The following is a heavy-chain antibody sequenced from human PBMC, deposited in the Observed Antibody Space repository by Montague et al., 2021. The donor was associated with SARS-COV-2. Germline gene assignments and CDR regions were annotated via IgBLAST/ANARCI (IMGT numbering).Heavy chain of an antibody. Sequence: SLRLPCAASGFTFSSYGMHWVRQAPGKGLEWVAVIWYDGSNKYYADSVKGRFTISRDNSKNTLYLQMNSLRAEDTAVYYCAKEYSSSSTHYYGMDVWGQGTTVTVSS. CDR1: GFTFSSYG. D-gene: IGHD6-6*01. CDR2: IWYDGSNK. V-gene: IGHV3-33*06. CDR3: AKEYSSSSTHYYGMDV. J-gene: IGHJ6*02.